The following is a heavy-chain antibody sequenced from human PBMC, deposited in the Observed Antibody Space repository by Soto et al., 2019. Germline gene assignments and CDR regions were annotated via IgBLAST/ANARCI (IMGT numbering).Heavy chain of an antibody. CDR3: AREVGGSSPPG. CDR2: ISYDGSEK. Sequence: QVQLVESGGGVVQPGRSLRLSCAASGFTFSRNAMHWVRQAPVKGLEWVAVISYDGSEKYYADSVKGRFTISRDSSKNTLYLQMDSLGAEDTAVYYCAREVGGSSPPGWGQGTLVTVFS. J-gene: IGHJ4*02. D-gene: IGHD6-6*01. V-gene: IGHV3-30-3*01. CDR1: GFTFSRNA.